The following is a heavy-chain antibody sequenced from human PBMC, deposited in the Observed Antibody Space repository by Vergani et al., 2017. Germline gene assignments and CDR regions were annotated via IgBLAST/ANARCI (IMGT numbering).Heavy chain of an antibody. V-gene: IGHV4-4*03. CDR3: ATIGYRRWGYYFDY. Sequence: VQLHYSVPGLLTPPGTLSLTCAVSGVSISSNNCWTWVRPPPGKGLEWIGEICHTEDTKDSTSLKSRVTVSVDESRNLFSLRLNSVPAADTAVYYCATIGYRRWGYYFDYWGQGILVTVSS. CDR2: ICHTEDT. J-gene: IGHJ4*02. D-gene: IGHD2-2*02. CDR1: GVSISSNNC.